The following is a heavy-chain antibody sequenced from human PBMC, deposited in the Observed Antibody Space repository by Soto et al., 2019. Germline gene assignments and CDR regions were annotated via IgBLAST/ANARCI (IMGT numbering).Heavy chain of an antibody. Sequence: ASVKVSCKVSGYTLTELSMHWVRQAPGKGLEWMGGFDPEDGETIYAQKFQGRVTMTEDTSTDTAYMELSSLRSEDTAVYYCATCGRITARHPDYYYYYGTDVWGQGTTVTVSS. J-gene: IGHJ6*02. CDR2: FDPEDGET. CDR1: GYTLTELS. CDR3: ATCGRITARHPDYYYYYGTDV. V-gene: IGHV1-24*01. D-gene: IGHD6-6*01.